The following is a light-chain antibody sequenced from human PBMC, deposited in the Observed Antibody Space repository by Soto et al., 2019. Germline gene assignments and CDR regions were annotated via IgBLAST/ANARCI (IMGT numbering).Light chain of an antibody. J-gene: IGKJ1*01. CDR3: QQYGSLGT. Sequence: EIVLTQSPGTLSLSPGERATLSCRASQSVRTNYLAWYQQKPGQAPWLLIYGAFNRAGGVPDRFSGSGSGTDFTLTISRLEPEDFAVYYCQQYGSLGTFGQGTKVDIK. CDR2: GAF. CDR1: QSVRTNY. V-gene: IGKV3-20*01.